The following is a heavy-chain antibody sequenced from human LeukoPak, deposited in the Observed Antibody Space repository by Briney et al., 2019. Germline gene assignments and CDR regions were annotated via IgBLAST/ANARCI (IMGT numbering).Heavy chain of an antibody. Sequence: SVKVSCKASGGTFSSYAISWVRQAPGQGLEWMGGIIPIFGTANYAQKFQGRVTITTGESTSTAYMELGSLRSQDTAVYYCARELGGNLEWDHWGQGTLVTVSS. CDR3: ARELGGNLEWDH. CDR2: IIPIFGTA. D-gene: IGHD1-14*01. CDR1: GGTFSSYA. V-gene: IGHV1-69*05. J-gene: IGHJ4*02.